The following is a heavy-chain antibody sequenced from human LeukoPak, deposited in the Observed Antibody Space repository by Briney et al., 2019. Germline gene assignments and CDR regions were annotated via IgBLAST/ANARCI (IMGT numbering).Heavy chain of an antibody. CDR2: INPNSGGT. Sequence: ASVKVSCKASGYTFTGYYMHWVRQAPGQGLEWMGWINPNSGGTNYAQKLQGRVTMTTDTSTSTAYMELRSLRSDDTAVYYCARYEGVSRLPNYFDYWGQGTLVTVSS. D-gene: IGHD2-8*01. CDR3: ARYEGVSRLPNYFDY. J-gene: IGHJ4*02. CDR1: GYTFTGYY. V-gene: IGHV1-2*02.